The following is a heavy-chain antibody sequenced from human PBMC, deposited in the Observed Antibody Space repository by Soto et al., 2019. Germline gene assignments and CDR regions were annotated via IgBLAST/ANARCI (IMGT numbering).Heavy chain of an antibody. CDR1: GFTFSSYA. CDR2: ISYDGSNK. V-gene: IGHV3-30-3*01. D-gene: IGHD3-22*01. J-gene: IGHJ6*02. CDR3: ARDLAVTMIVGGMDV. Sequence: GGSLRLSCAASGFTFSSYAMHWVRQAPGKGLEWVAVISYDGSNKYYADSVKGRFTISRDNSKNTLYLQMNSLRAEDTAVYYCARDLAVTMIVGGMDVWGQGTTVTVSS.